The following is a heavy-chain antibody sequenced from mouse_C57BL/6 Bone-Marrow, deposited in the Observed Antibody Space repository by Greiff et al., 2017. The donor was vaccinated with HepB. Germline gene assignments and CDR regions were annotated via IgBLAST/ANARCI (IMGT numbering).Heavy chain of an antibody. CDR1: EYEFPSHD. CDR3: ARIYYDYDSAWFAY. J-gene: IGHJ3*01. CDR2: INSDGGST. Sequence: EVKLMESGGGLVQPGESLKLSCESNEYEFPSHDMSWVRKTPEKRLELVAAINSDGGSTYYPDTMERRFIISRDNTKKNLYLQMSSLRSEDTALYYCARIYYDYDSAWFAYWGQGTLVTVSA. D-gene: IGHD2-4*01. V-gene: IGHV5-2*01.